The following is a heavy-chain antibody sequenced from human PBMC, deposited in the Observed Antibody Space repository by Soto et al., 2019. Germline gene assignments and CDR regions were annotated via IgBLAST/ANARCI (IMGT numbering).Heavy chain of an antibody. V-gene: IGHV3-15*01. J-gene: IGHJ4*02. CDR2: IKSKTDGGTT. D-gene: IGHD3-3*01. CDR3: TRTSGYY. Sequence: LRLSCEASGFTFRNAWMSWVRQAPGEGLEWVGRIKSKTDGGTTDYAAPVTGRFTISRDDSKNTLYLQMNSLKTEDTAVYYCTRTSGYYWGQGTLVTVSS. CDR1: GFTFRNAW.